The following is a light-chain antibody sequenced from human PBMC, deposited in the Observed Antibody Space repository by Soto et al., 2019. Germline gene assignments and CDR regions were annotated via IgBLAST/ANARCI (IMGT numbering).Light chain of an antibody. J-gene: IGKJ1*01. V-gene: IGKV3-15*01. Sequence: EIVMTQSPAALSVSPGERATLSCRASQSVSSSLAWYQQKPGQAPRLLIYGASTRATGIPANFSGSGSGTEFTLTISSLQSEDFAVYYCQQYYNWPRTFGQGTKVDIK. CDR2: GAS. CDR1: QSVSSS. CDR3: QQYYNWPRT.